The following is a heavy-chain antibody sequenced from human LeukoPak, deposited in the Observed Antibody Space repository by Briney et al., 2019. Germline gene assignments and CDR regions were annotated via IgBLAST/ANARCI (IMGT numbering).Heavy chain of an antibody. CDR2: VYYKGDT. CDR3: ARHVTVTYDAFDL. CDR1: GGSTTGYF. D-gene: IGHD4-11*01. Sequence: PSETLSLTCSVSGGSTTGYFWTWNRQPPGKGPEWIGYVYYKGDTSYSPSLDSRVSISVDTSKKQFSLKLNSVTAADTAMYYCARHVTVTYDAFDLWGQGTMVTVSS. V-gene: IGHV4-59*08. J-gene: IGHJ3*01.